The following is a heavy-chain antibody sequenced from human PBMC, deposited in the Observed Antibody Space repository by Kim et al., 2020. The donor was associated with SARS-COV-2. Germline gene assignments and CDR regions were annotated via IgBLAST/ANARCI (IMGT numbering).Heavy chain of an antibody. CDR1: GFTFSGSA. CDR2: IRSKANSYAT. Sequence: GGSLRLSCAASGFTFSGSAMHWVRQASGKGLEWVGRIRSKANSYATTYAASVKGRFTISRDDSKNTAYLQMNSLKTEDTAVYYCTRRSWYSSGPNDYCGQGTLVTVSS. J-gene: IGHJ4*02. V-gene: IGHV3-73*01. CDR3: TRRSWYSSGPNDY. D-gene: IGHD6-19*01.